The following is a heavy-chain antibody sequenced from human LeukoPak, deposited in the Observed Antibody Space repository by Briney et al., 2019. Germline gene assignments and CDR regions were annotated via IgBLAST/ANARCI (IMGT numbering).Heavy chain of an antibody. CDR1: GYTFTGYY. Sequence: GASVKVSCKASGYTFTGYYMHWVRQAPGQGLEWMGWINPNSGGTNYAQKFQGRVTITRDTSISTAYMELSRLRSDDTAVYYCAIIGYCSGGSCYSGDYWGQGTLVTVSS. J-gene: IGHJ4*02. CDR2: INPNSGGT. D-gene: IGHD2-15*01. V-gene: IGHV1-2*02. CDR3: AIIGYCSGGSCYSGDY.